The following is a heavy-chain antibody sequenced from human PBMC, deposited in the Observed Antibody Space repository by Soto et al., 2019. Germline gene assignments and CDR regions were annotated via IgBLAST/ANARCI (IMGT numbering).Heavy chain of an antibody. CDR1: GGSFSGYY. CDR3: ARVGYCSSTSCYDY. D-gene: IGHD2-2*01. V-gene: IGHV4-34*01. CDR2: INHSGST. Sequence: QVQLQQWGAGLLKPSETLSLTCAVYGGSFSGYYWSWIRQPPGKGLEWIGEINHSGSTNYNPSLKSRVTISVDTSKNQFSLKLSSVTAADTAGYYCARVGYCSSTSCYDYWGQGTLVTVSS. J-gene: IGHJ4*02.